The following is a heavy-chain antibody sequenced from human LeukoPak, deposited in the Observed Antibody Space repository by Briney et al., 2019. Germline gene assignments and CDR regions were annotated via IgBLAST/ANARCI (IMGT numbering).Heavy chain of an antibody. CDR2: IKYDGSEK. Sequence: GGSLRLSCTGSGLILSGYWMSWVRQAPGRGLEWVANIKYDGSEKYYVDSVKGRFTISRDHAKNPLYLQMNSLRAEDTAVYYCARELLIFDYWGQGTLVTVSS. CDR3: ARELLIFDY. CDR1: GLILSGYW. D-gene: IGHD3-16*01. V-gene: IGHV3-7*01. J-gene: IGHJ4*02.